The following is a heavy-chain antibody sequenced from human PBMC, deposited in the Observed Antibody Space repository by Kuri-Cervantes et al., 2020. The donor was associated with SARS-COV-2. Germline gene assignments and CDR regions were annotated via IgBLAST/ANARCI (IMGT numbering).Heavy chain of an antibody. V-gene: IGHV3-30*03. Sequence: GESLKISCAASGFTFSSYGMHWVRQAPGKGLEWVAVISYDGSNKYYADSVKGRFTISRDNSKNTLYLQMNSLRAEDTAVYYCARDFHGGNYGGNSGYFQHWGQGTLVTVSS. D-gene: IGHD4-23*01. CDR2: ISYDGSNK. J-gene: IGHJ1*01. CDR1: GFTFSSYG. CDR3: ARDFHGGNYGGNSGYFQH.